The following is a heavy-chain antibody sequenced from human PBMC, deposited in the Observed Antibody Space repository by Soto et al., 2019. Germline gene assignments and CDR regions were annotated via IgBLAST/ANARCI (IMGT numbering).Heavy chain of an antibody. D-gene: IGHD6-6*01. V-gene: IGHV3-13*01. Sequence: HPGGSLRLSCAASGFTFSSYDMHWVRQATGKGLEWVSAIGTAGDTYYPGSVKGRFTISRENAKNSLYLQMNSLRAGDTAVYYCATPGSSSSSDAFDIWGQGTMVTVSS. J-gene: IGHJ3*02. CDR2: IGTAGDT. CDR1: GFTFSSYD. CDR3: ATPGSSSSSDAFDI.